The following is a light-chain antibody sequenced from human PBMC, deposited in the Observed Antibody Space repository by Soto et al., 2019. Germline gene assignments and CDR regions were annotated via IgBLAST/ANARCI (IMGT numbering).Light chain of an antibody. CDR2: GAS. CDR3: QQYGGSPLYT. CDR1: QSVSSSD. Sequence: EIVLTQSPGTLSLSPGDRATLSCRASQSVSSSDLAWYQQKPGQAPRLLIYGASTRATGIPDRFSGSGSGTDFPLPLSRLEPEDFAVYYCQQYGGSPLYTFGQGTKLEIK. J-gene: IGKJ2*01. V-gene: IGKV3-20*01.